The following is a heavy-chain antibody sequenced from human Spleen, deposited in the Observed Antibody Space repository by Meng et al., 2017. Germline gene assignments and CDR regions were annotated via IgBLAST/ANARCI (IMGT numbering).Heavy chain of an antibody. CDR2: INAVFGTT. CDR1: GGIFSNYV. Sequence: SVKVSCKALGGIFSNYVIGWVRQAPGQGLEWMGGINAVFGTTNYAQKFQGRVTITTDESTSTVYMELTRLTSEDTAVYFCARKAGNCISTTCYLLDYWGQGTLVTVSS. J-gene: IGHJ4*02. V-gene: IGHV1-69*05. CDR3: ARKAGNCISTTCYLLDY. D-gene: IGHD2-2*01.